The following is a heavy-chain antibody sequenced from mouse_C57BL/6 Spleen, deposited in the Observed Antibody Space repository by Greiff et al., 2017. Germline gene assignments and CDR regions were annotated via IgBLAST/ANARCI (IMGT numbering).Heavy chain of an antibody. CDR2: IYPGSGNT. J-gene: IGHJ4*01. V-gene: IGHV1-76*01. CDR1: GYTFTDYY. D-gene: IGHD2-1*01. CDR3: ARRESIYYGNYEAMDD. Sequence: VKLMESGAELVRPGASVKLSCKASGYTFTDYYINWVKQRPGQGLEWIARIYPGSGNTYYNEKFKGKATLTAEKSSSTAYMQLSSLTSEDSAVYFCARRESIYYGNYEAMDDWGQGTSVTVSS.